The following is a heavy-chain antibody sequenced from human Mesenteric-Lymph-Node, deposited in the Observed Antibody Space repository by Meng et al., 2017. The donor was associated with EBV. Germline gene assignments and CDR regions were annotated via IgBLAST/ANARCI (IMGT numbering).Heavy chain of an antibody. V-gene: IGHV4-4*02. J-gene: IGHJ4*02. CDR1: GGDISSSSW. Sequence: APLTGSGPGLVQPSGTLSLPCTVSGGDISSSSWWSWVRQPPGKGLSWLGEIYHSSGTTNYNPSLKSRVTISLDKSKNQFSLNLSSVTAADTAVYYCARLPPTTGYGTARSYWGQGTLVTVSS. CDR3: ARLPPTTGYGTARSY. D-gene: IGHD6-13*01. CDR2: IYHSSGTT.